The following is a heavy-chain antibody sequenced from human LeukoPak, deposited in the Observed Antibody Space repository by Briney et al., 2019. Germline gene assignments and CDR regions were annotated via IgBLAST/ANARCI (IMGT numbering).Heavy chain of an antibody. CDR1: GYTFTSNY. D-gene: IGHD5-12*01. CDR2: ISPSGGST. J-gene: IGHJ4*02. CDR3: ARRGGYDYSDYFDY. V-gene: IGHV1-46*01. Sequence: ASVKVSCKAFGYTFTSNYMHWVRQAPGQGPEWMGVISPSGGSTTYAQKFQGRVTLTRDMSTSTDYLELSSLRSEDTAVYYCARRGGYDYSDYFDYWGQGTLVTVSS.